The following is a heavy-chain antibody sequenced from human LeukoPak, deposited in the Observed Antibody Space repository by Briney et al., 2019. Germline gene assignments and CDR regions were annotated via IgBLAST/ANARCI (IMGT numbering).Heavy chain of an antibody. CDR2: IYYSGST. Sequence: SSETLSLTCTVSTGSFTSHYWSWIRQPPGKGLEWIAHIYYSGSTNYNPSLRSRVSMSVDTSKRQFSLSLSSVTAADTAVYYCAGYCGSPGCSSDTFDIWGQGTGVTVSS. D-gene: IGHD2-2*01. V-gene: IGHV4-59*11. J-gene: IGHJ3*02. CDR3: AGYCGSPGCSSDTFDI. CDR1: TGSFTSHY.